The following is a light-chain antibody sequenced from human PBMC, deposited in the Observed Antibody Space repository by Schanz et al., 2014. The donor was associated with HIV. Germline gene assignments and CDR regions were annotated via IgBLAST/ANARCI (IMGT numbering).Light chain of an antibody. J-gene: IGLJ2*01. V-gene: IGLV1-47*01. CDR2: RNN. CDR1: SSNIGSNY. Sequence: QSVLTQPPSASGTPGQRVTISCSGSSSNIGSNYVYWYQQLPGTAPKLLIYRNNQRPSGVPDRFSGSKSGTSASLVISGLQSEDEADYFCAAWDDSLSGVLFGGGTKLTVL. CDR3: AAWDDSLSGVL.